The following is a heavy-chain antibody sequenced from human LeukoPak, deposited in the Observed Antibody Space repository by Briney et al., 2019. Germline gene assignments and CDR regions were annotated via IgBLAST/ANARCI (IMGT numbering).Heavy chain of an antibody. CDR3: ARARMVATDFDY. Sequence: PSETLSLTCTVSGGSTSSYYWSWIRQPPGKGLEWIGYIYYSGSTNYNPSLKSRVTISVDTSKNQFSLKLSSVTAADTAVYYCARARMVATDFDYWGQGTLVTVSS. CDR2: IYYSGST. V-gene: IGHV4-59*08. J-gene: IGHJ4*02. CDR1: GGSTSSYY. D-gene: IGHD5-12*01.